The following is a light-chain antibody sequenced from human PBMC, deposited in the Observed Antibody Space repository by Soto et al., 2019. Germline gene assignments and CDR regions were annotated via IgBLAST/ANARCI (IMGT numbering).Light chain of an antibody. Sequence: QAVVPQPPSVSAAPGQKVTISCSGSGSNVGNNYVSWYQHLPGTAPKLLIYDNNKRPSGIPDRFSGSKSGTSATLGITGLQAGDEADYYCGAWDDSLDAEVFGGGTKLTVL. V-gene: IGLV1-51*01. CDR2: DNN. J-gene: IGLJ2*01. CDR1: GSNVGNNY. CDR3: GAWDDSLDAEV.